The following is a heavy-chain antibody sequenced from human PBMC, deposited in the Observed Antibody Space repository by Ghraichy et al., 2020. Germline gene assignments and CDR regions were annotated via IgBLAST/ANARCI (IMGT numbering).Heavy chain of an antibody. D-gene: IGHD2-2*01. CDR3: ARSFCSTTSCYYHGMDG. CDR2: VSWSGST. J-gene: IGHJ6*02. CDR1: GGSISSYY. V-gene: IGHV4-59*08. Sequence: SQTLSLTCTVSGGSISSYYWSWIRQPPGKGLEWIGYVSWSGSTNYNPSLKSRVTISLDTSKNQFSLKLSSVTAADTAVYYCARSFCSTTSCYYHGMDGWGQGTTVTVSS.